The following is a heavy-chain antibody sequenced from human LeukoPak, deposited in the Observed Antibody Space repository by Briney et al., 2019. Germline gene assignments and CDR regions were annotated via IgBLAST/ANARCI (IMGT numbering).Heavy chain of an antibody. Sequence: GRSLRLSCAASGFTFSSYAMHWVRQAPGKGLEWVSYFSSSVSTIYSADSVKGRFTISRDNAKNSLYLQMNSLRAEDTAVYYCARVGVVVTAASYWYFDLWGRGTLVTVSS. D-gene: IGHD2-21*02. J-gene: IGHJ2*01. CDR1: GFTFSSYA. CDR2: FSSSVSTI. CDR3: ARVGVVVTAASYWYFDL. V-gene: IGHV3-48*04.